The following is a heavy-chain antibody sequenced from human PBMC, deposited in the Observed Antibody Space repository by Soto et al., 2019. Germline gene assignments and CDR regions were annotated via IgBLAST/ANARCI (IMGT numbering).Heavy chain of an antibody. V-gene: IGHV4-39*02. D-gene: IGHD2-21*01. J-gene: IGHJ4*02. CDR1: GRTFSINADF. Sequence: PSETLSLTCTVSGRTFSINADFWYLAWIRQPPGKGLEWIGSIDNCGNTYYNPPLKRRVIISADASKNHFSLSLNSVTAADTAVSYRVKRSLLVAPTWGQGILVTVSS. CDR3: VKRSLLVAPT. CDR2: IDNCGNT.